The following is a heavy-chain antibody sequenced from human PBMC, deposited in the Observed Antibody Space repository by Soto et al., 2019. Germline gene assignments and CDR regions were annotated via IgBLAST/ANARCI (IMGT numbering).Heavy chain of an antibody. Sequence: QVQLVQSGAEVKKPGASVKVSCKASGYTFTSYYMHWVRQAPGQGLEWMGIINPSGGSTSYAQKFQGRVTITRDTSTSTVCMELRSLRSEDTAVYYCARDEVAVAGSNYYYYSGMYVWGQGTTVTVSS. J-gene: IGHJ6*02. V-gene: IGHV1-46*01. CDR2: INPSGGST. CDR3: ARDEVAVAGSNYYYYSGMYV. CDR1: GYTFTSYY. D-gene: IGHD6-19*01.